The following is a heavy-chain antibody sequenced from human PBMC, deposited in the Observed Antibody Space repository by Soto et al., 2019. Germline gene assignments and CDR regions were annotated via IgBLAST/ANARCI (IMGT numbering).Heavy chain of an antibody. D-gene: IGHD4-17*01. J-gene: IGHJ3*02. CDR2: INPNSGGT. CDR1: GYTCTVYY. CDR3: ARLGRSYGGDAFDI. Sequence: SVKVSCKASGYTCTVYYMHCVLQSPGQGLEWMGWINPNSGGTNYAQKFQGWVTMTRDTSISTAYMELSRLRSDDTAVYYCARLGRSYGGDAFDIWGQGTMVTVSS. V-gene: IGHV1-2*04.